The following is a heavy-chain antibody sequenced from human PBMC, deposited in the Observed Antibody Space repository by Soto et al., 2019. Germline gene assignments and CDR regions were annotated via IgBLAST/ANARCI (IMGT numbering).Heavy chain of an antibody. Sequence: EVQLVESGGGLVKPGGSLRLSCAASGFTFSNAWMSWVRQAPGKGLEWVGRIKSKTDGGTTDYAAPVKGRFTISRDDSKNTLYLQMNSLKTEDTAVYYCTTDTLPSLWFGELGEAFDIWGQGTMVTVSS. V-gene: IGHV3-15*01. D-gene: IGHD3-10*01. CDR1: GFTFSNAW. CDR3: TTDTLPSLWFGELGEAFDI. CDR2: IKSKTDGGTT. J-gene: IGHJ3*02.